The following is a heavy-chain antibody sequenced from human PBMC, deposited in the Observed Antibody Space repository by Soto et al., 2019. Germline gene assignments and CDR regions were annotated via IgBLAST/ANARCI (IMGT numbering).Heavy chain of an antibody. CDR1: GGSVSSGNYY. CDR3: AREVAAIGDFDS. Sequence: PSETLSLTCTVSGGSVSSGNYYWTWIRQPPGKRLEWIGNIHDSGTTNYNPSLKSRVAISIDPSQRQFSLRLTPVIAADTAVYYCAREVAAIGDFDSWGQGTLVTVSS. CDR2: IHDSGTT. V-gene: IGHV4-61*01. D-gene: IGHD2-15*01. J-gene: IGHJ4*02.